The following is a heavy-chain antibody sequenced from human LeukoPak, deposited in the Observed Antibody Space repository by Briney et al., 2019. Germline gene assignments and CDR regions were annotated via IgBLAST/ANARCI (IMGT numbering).Heavy chain of an antibody. CDR2: IKQDGSEK. D-gene: IGHD2-2*01. CDR1: GFTFSSYW. CDR3: ARDWHCSSTSCYDGRFDY. V-gene: IGHV3-7*01. J-gene: IGHJ4*02. Sequence: GGSLRLSCAASGFTFSSYWVSWVRQAPGKGLEWVANIKQDGSEKYYVDSVKGRFTISRDNARNSLYLQMNSLRAEDTAVYYCARDWHCSSTSCYDGRFDYWGQGTLATVSS.